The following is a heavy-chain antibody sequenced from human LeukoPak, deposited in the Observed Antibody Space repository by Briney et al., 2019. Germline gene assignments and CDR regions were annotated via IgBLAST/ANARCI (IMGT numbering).Heavy chain of an antibody. D-gene: IGHD6-13*01. Sequence: GGSLRLSCAASGFTFSSYAMSWVRQAPGKGLEWVSAISGSGGSTYYADSVKGRFTISRDNSKNSLYLQMNSLRAEDTAVYYCARDLVSSSWYSSPYYFDYWGQGTLVTVSS. J-gene: IGHJ4*02. CDR3: ARDLVSSSWYSSPYYFDY. CDR2: ISGSGGST. V-gene: IGHV3-23*01. CDR1: GFTFSSYA.